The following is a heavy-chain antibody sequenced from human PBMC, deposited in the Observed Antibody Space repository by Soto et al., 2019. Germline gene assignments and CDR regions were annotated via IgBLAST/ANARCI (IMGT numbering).Heavy chain of an antibody. V-gene: IGHV2-5*02. CDR2: IYWDDDK. J-gene: IGHJ3*01. CDR3: APFDASIRRPVEGFDV. CDR1: GFSLSSSDMA. Sequence: QITLKESGPALVKPTQTLTLTCTFSGFSLSSSDMAVGWIRQPPGKALEWLALIYWDDDKRYRPSVKNGLPITKDTPKKRVVLMMTNTDPVDTAPHYCAPFDASIRRPVEGFDVWGQGTTVSVSS. D-gene: IGHD5-12*01.